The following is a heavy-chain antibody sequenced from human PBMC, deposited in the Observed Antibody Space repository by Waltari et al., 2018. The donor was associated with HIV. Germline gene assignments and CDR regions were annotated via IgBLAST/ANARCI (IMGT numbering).Heavy chain of an antibody. J-gene: IGHJ3*02. V-gene: IGHV3-53*04. CDR1: GFTVSSNY. CDR2: IYSGGST. CDR3: ASAVFWYSSSSRGAFDI. D-gene: IGHD6-6*01. Sequence: EVQLVESGGGLVQPGGSLRLSCAASGFTVSSNYMSWVRQAPGKGLECVSVIYSGGSTYYADSVKGRFTISRHNSKNTLYLQMNSLRAEDTAVYYCASAVFWYSSSSRGAFDIWGQGTMVTVSS.